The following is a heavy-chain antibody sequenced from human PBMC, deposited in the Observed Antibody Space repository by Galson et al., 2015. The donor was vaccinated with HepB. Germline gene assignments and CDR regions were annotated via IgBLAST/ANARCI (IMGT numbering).Heavy chain of an antibody. V-gene: IGHV3-13*01. CDR3: ARGRGLWFGEPSGLDY. D-gene: IGHD3-10*01. J-gene: IGHJ4*02. CDR1: GFTFSSYD. CDR2: IGTAGDT. Sequence: SLRLSCAASGFTFSSYDMHWVRQATGKGLEWVSAIGTAGDTYYPGSVKGRFTISRENAKNSLYLQMNSLRAGDTAVYYCARGRGLWFGEPSGLDYWGQGTLFTVSS.